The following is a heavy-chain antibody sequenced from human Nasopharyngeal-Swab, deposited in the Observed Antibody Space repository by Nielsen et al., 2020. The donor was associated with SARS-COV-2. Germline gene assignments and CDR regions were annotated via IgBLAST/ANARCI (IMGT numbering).Heavy chain of an antibody. CDR1: GFTFSSYA. Sequence: GSLRLSCAASGFTFSSYAMSWVRQAPGKGLEWVSAISGSGGSTYYADSVKGRFTISRDNSKNTLYLQMNSLRAEDTAVYYCAKVADTYYYDSSHFDYWGQGTLVTVSS. J-gene: IGHJ4*02. CDR2: ISGSGGST. CDR3: AKVADTYYYDSSHFDY. V-gene: IGHV3-23*01. D-gene: IGHD3-22*01.